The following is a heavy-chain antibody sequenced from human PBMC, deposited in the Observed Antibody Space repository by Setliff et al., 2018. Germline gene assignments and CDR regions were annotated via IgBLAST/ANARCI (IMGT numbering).Heavy chain of an antibody. J-gene: IGHJ4*02. CDR2: VTIYNGNT. V-gene: IGHV1-18*01. Sequence: ASVKVSCKASGYTFNNYGVAWVRQTPGQGLDWMGWVTIYNGNTKYAQNLQGRLTLSTDRSTSTVYMELGSLTTDDTAIYYCARVESMVRGKNILRHFDYWGQGTQVTVSS. CDR3: ARVESMVRGKNILRHFDY. D-gene: IGHD3-10*01. CDR1: GYTFNNYG.